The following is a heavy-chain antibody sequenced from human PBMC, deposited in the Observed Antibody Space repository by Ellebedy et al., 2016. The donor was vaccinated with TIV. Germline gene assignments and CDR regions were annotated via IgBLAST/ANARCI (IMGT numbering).Heavy chain of an antibody. V-gene: IGHV1-69*04. J-gene: IGHJ4*02. CDR2: IIPILGIA. CDR1: GGTFSSYA. CDR3: ARDGSVAVAGTVDY. D-gene: IGHD6-19*01. Sequence: SVKVSXKASGGTFSSYAISWVRQAPGQGLEWMGRIIPILGIANYAQKFQGRVTITADKSTSTAYMELSSLRSEDTAVYYCARDGSVAVAGTVDYWGQGTLVTVSS.